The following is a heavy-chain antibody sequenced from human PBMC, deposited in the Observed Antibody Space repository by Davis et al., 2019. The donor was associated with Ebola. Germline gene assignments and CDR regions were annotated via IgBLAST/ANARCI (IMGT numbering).Heavy chain of an antibody. CDR3: ARGKRRDGYNGDY. V-gene: IGHV1-2*06. Sequence: ASVKVSCKASGYTFTGYYMHWVRQAPGQGLEWMGRINPNSGGTNYAQKFQGRVTMTRDTSISTAYMELSSLRSEDTAVYYCARGKRRDGYNGDYWGQGTLVTVSS. D-gene: IGHD5-24*01. CDR1: GYTFTGYY. CDR2: INPNSGGT. J-gene: IGHJ4*02.